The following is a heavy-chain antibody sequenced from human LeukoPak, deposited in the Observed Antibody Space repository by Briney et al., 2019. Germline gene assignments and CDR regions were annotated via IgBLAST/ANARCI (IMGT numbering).Heavy chain of an antibody. V-gene: IGHV4-34*01. Sequence: SETLSLTCAVYGGSFSGYYWSWIRQPPGKGLEWIGEINHSGSTNYNPSLKGRVTISVDTSKNQFSLKLSSVTAADTAVYYCARVTYYYDDWGQGTLVTVSS. J-gene: IGHJ4*02. CDR2: INHSGST. CDR1: GGSFSGYY. CDR3: ARVTYYYDD.